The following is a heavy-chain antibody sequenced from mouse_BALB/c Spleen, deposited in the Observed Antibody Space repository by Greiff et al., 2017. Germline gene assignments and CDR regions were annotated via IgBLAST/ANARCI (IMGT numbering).Heavy chain of an antibody. V-gene: IGHV2-6-5*01. J-gene: IGHJ4*01. CDR3: AKHGDTTVVGAMDY. Sequence: VMLVESGPGLVAPSQSLSITCTVSGFSLTDYGVSWIRQPPGKGLEWLGVIWGGGSTYYNSALKSRLSISKDNSKSQVFLKMNSLQTDDTAMYYCAKHGDTTVVGAMDYWGQGTSVTVSS. CDR1: GFSLTDYG. D-gene: IGHD1-1*01. CDR2: IWGGGST.